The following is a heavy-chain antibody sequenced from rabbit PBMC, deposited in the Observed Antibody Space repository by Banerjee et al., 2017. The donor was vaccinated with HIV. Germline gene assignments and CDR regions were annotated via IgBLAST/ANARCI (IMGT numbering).Heavy chain of an antibody. CDR1: GFSFSSNYY. CDR2: IDAGSGSA. CDR3: ARDDHYTYGYAGYLYDL. D-gene: IGHD6-1*01. Sequence: QSLEESGGDLVKPGASLTLTCTASGFSFSSNYYMCWIRQAPGKGLEWIACIDAGSGSAYYATWAKGRFTISKTSSTTVTLQMTSLTAADTATYFCARDDHYTYGYAGYLYDLWGQGTLVTVS. J-gene: IGHJ4*01. V-gene: IGHV1S40*01.